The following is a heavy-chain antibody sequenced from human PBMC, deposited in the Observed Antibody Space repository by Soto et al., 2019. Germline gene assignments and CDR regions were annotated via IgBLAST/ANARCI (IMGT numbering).Heavy chain of an antibody. Sequence: SETLSLTCAVSGGSISSGGYSWSWIRQPPGKGLEWIGYIYHSGSTYYNPSLKSRVTISVDRSKNQFSLKLSSVTAADTAVYYCASFDGDYDYWGQGTLVTVSS. V-gene: IGHV4-30-2*01. CDR3: ASFDGDYDY. CDR2: IYHSGST. D-gene: IGHD4-17*01. CDR1: GGSISSGGYS. J-gene: IGHJ4*02.